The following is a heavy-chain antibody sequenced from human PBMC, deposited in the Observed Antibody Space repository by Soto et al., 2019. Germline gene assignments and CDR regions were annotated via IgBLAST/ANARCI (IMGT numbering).Heavy chain of an antibody. V-gene: IGHV3-11*06. Sequence: LRLSCAASGFTSSDYYMSWIRQAPGKGLEWVSYISSSSSYTNYADSVKGRFTISRDNAKNSLYLQMNSLRAEDTAVYYCARIKYSSSSGGFDYWGQGTLVTVSS. J-gene: IGHJ4*02. CDR2: ISSSSSYT. CDR3: ARIKYSSSSGGFDY. CDR1: GFTSSDYY. D-gene: IGHD6-6*01.